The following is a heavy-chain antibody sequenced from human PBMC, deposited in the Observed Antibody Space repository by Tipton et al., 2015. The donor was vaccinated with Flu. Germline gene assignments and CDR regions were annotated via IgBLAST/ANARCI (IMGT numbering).Heavy chain of an antibody. J-gene: IGHJ4*02. CDR3: ARGAGGPATAYDC. Sequence: TLFLTCTVSGGSISTYYWSWIRQPAGKGLEWIGRIYTSGSTNYNPSLKSRVTMSVDTSKNQFSLRLSSVTAADTAVYYCARGAGGPATAYDCWGQGTLVTVSS. CDR1: GGSISTYY. D-gene: IGHD1-1*01. V-gene: IGHV4-4*07. CDR2: IYTSGST.